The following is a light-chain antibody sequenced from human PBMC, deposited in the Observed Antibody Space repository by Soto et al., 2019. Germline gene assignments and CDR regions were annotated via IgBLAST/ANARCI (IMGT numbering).Light chain of an antibody. J-gene: IGKJ5*01. Sequence: EIVMTQSPLTLPVTPGEPASISCRSSQSLLYNNTYNYLDWYVQKPGQSPQLLIYFGSNRAPGVPDRFSGSGSGTDFTLDISRVEAEDVGIYYCMQSTHLPPTFGQGTRLEI. CDR1: QSLLYNNTYNY. V-gene: IGKV2-28*01. CDR2: FGS. CDR3: MQSTHLPPT.